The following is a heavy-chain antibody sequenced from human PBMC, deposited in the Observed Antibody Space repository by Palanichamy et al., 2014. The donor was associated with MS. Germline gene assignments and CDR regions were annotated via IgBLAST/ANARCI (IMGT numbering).Heavy chain of an antibody. D-gene: IGHD3-22*01. CDR3: ARGEEFSSGLAY. Sequence: QVQLQESGPGLVKPSRTLSLTCTVSGGSINSGGYYWSWIRQPAGKGLEWIGRIDSRGSADYSPYLKSRVTISVDSSKTQFSLKLSSVTAADTAVYYCARGEEFSSGLAYWGQGTLVTVSS. V-gene: IGHV4-61*02. CDR2: IDSRGSA. J-gene: IGHJ4*02. CDR1: GGSINSGGYY.